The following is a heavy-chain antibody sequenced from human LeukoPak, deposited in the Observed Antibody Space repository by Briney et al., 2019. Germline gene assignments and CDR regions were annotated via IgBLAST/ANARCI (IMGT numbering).Heavy chain of an antibody. V-gene: IGHV4-34*01. CDR1: GVSFSGYY. J-gene: IGHJ5*02. D-gene: IGHD6-13*01. CDR2: INHSGST. Sequence: SETLSLTCAVYGVSFSGYYWSWIRQPPGKGLEWIGEINHSGSTNYNPSLKSRVTISVDTSKNQFSLKLSSVTAADTAVYYCARRLIGYSSSRKLDPWGQGTLVTVSS. CDR3: ARRLIGYSSSRKLDP.